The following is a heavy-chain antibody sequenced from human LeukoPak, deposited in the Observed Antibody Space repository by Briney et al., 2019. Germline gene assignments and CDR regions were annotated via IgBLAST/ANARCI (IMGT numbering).Heavy chain of an antibody. CDR1: GGTFSIYA. V-gene: IGHV1-69*05. CDR3: ARDSSIAARGFDY. Sequence: GASVKVSCKASGGTFSIYAISWVRQAPGQGLEWMGGIIPIFGTANYAQKFHGRVTITTDVSTSTAYMELGSLRSEDTAVYYCARDSSIAARGFDYWGQGTLVTVSS. D-gene: IGHD6-6*01. CDR2: IIPIFGTA. J-gene: IGHJ4*02.